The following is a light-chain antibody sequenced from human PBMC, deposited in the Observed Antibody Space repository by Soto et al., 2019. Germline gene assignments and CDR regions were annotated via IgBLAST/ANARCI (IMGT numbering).Light chain of an antibody. CDR3: QQYGSSPYT. V-gene: IGKV3-20*01. J-gene: IGKJ2*01. CDR1: QSVTSSY. CDR2: GAS. Sequence: EIVLTQSPGTLSLSPGERATLSCRASQSVTSSYLAWYQQKPGQAPRLFIYGASSRATGFPDRFTGSGSGTDFTLTISRLEPEDFAVYYCQQYGSSPYTFGQGTKLEIK.